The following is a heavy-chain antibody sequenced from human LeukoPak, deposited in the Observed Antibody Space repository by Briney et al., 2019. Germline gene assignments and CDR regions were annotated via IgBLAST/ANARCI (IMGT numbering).Heavy chain of an antibody. CDR1: GFTFSTYA. CDR2: IWYDGSNK. Sequence: GRSLRLSCAASGFTFSTYAMHWVRQAPGKGLEWVAVIWYDGSNKYYADSVKGRFTISRDNSKNTLYLQMNSLRAEDTAVYYCAKGKGNYYDRSGYYVPDYWGQGTLVTVSS. J-gene: IGHJ4*02. CDR3: AKGKGNYYDRSGYYVPDY. D-gene: IGHD3-22*01. V-gene: IGHV3-33*06.